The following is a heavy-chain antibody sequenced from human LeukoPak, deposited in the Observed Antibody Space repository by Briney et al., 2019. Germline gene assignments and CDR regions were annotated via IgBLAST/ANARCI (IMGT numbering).Heavy chain of an antibody. CDR1: GGSISTSNYY. CDR3: ARETSQKGAHYMDV. CDR2: IYYSGYT. J-gene: IGHJ6*03. Sequence: SETLSLTCTVSGGSISTSNYYRSWIRQPPGKGLKWIGNIYYSGYTTYSPSLRSRVTISVDTSKNQFSLKLSSVTAADTAVYYCARETSQKGAHYMDVWGKGTTITISS. D-gene: IGHD3-16*01. V-gene: IGHV4-61*01.